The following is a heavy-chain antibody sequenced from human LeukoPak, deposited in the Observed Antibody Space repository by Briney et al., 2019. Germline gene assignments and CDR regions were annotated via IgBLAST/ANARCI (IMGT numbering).Heavy chain of an antibody. J-gene: IGHJ4*02. D-gene: IGHD5-18*01. CDR2: IYYSGST. Sequence: SETLSLTCTVSGGSISSYYWSWIRQPPGKGLEWIGYIYYSGSTNYNPSLKSRVTTSVDTSKNQFSLKLSSVTAADTAVYHCAREGGYSYGDAPLHFDYWGQGTLVTVSS. V-gene: IGHV4-59*12. CDR1: GGSISSYY. CDR3: AREGGYSYGDAPLHFDY.